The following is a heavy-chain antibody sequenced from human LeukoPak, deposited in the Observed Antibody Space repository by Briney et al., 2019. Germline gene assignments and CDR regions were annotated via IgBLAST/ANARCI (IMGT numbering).Heavy chain of an antibody. D-gene: IGHD2-2*01. CDR3: ARRCSSSSCRSNGMDV. CDR1: GYTLTSYG. V-gene: IGHV1-18*01. J-gene: IGHJ6*02. Sequence: ASVKVSCKASGYTLTSYGIIWVRQAPGQGLEWLGWIRAFNGNTNYAREVQGRVTMTTDTYTNTTYMDLRRLTSDDTAIYYCARRCSSSSCRSNGMDVWGQGTTVTVSS. CDR2: IRAFNGNT.